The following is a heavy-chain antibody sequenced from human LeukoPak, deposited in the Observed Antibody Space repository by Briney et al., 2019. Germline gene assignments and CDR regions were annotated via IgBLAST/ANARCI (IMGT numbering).Heavy chain of an antibody. CDR3: ARDHYYDSSGYYLFY. D-gene: IGHD3-22*01. CDR1: GFTFSSYE. CDR2: ISSSGSTI. Sequence: GGSLRLSCAASGFTFSSYEMNWVRQAPGKGLEWVSYISSSGSTIYYADSVKGRFTISRDNAKNSLYLQMNSLRAEDTAVYYCARDHYYDSSGYYLFYWGQGTLVTVSS. V-gene: IGHV3-48*03. J-gene: IGHJ4*02.